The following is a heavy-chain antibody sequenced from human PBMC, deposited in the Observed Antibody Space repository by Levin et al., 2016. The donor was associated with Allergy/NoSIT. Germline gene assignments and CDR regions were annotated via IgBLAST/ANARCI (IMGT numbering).Heavy chain of an antibody. V-gene: IGHV3-30*18. CDR1: GFTFSSYG. D-gene: IGHD6-13*01. Sequence: GESLKISCAASGFTFSSYGMHWVRQAPGKGLEWVAVISYDGSNKYYADSVKGRFTISRDNSKNTLYLQMNSLRAEDTAVYYCAKWSGAAAGTRSVREYFQHWGQGTLVTVSS. J-gene: IGHJ1*01. CDR3: AKWSGAAAGTRSVREYFQH. CDR2: ISYDGSNK.